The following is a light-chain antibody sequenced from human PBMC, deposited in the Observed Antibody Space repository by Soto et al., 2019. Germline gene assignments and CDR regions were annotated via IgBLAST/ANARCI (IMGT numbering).Light chain of an antibody. J-gene: IGLJ1*01. V-gene: IGLV1-44*01. CDR3: AAWDDSLNGLYV. Sequence: QSVLTQPPSASGTPGQRVTISCSGSSSNIGSNTVNWYQQLPGTAPKLLIYNNYQRPSGVPDRISGSKSGTSASLAISGLQSEDEADYYCAAWDDSLNGLYVFGTGTKVTVL. CDR2: NNY. CDR1: SSNIGSNT.